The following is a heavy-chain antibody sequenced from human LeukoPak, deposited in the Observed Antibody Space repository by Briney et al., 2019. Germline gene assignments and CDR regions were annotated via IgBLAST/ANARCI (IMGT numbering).Heavy chain of an antibody. CDR2: ISRSGSTK. V-gene: IGHV3-11*01. D-gene: IGHD3-10*01. Sequence: GGSLRLSCAASGFTFSDYNMRWIRQAPGKGLEWVSSISRSGSTKYYADSVKGRFTISRDNAKNSLFLQMNSLRPEDTAFYYCAKMGYFGSGSYYPGEYYFDYWGQGTLVTVSS. CDR3: AKMGYFGSGSYYPGEYYFDY. CDR1: GFTFSDYN. J-gene: IGHJ4*02.